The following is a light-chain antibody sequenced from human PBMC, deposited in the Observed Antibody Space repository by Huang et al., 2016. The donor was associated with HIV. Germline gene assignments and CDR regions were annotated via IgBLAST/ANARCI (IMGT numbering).Light chain of an antibody. CDR3: MQALQTPLA. J-gene: IGKJ5*01. CDR1: QSLLHSYGYNY. Sequence: DIVMTQSPLSLPVPPGESASLSCRSSQSLLHSYGYNYLDWYVQKPGQSPQLLIYLGSNRASGVPYRFSGSGSGTDFTLSISRVEAEDVGVYFCMQALQTPLAFGQGRRLELK. V-gene: IGKV2-28*01. CDR2: LGS.